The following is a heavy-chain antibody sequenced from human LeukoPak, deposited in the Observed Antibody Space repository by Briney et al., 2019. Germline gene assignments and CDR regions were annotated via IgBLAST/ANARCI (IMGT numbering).Heavy chain of an antibody. J-gene: IGHJ4*02. D-gene: IGHD2-8*02. CDR1: GYTFTGYY. Sequence: EASVKVSCKASGYTFTGYYMHWVRQAPGQGLEWMGWINPNSGGTNYAQKFQGRVTMTRDTSISTAYMELSRLRSDDTAVYYCARAFGSPPNPTGGTDYWGQGTLVTVSS. CDR2: INPNSGGT. CDR3: ARAFGSPPNPTGGTDY. V-gene: IGHV1-2*02.